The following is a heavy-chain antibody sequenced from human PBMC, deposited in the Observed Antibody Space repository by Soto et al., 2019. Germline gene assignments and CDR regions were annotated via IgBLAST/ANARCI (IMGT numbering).Heavy chain of an antibody. J-gene: IGHJ6*02. CDR1: GYTFTSYS. CDR3: ARDRPPPLVDYYYYGMYV. CDR2: INAGNGNT. Sequence: ASVKVSCKASGYTFTSYSMHWVRQAPGQRLEWMGWINAGNGNTKYSQKFQGRVTITRDTSASTAYMELSSLRSEDTAVYYCARDRPPPLVDYYYYGMYVWGRGTTVTVSS. D-gene: IGHD6-6*01. V-gene: IGHV1-3*01.